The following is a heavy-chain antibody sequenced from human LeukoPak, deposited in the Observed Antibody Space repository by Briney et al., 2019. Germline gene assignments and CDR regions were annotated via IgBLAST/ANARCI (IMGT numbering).Heavy chain of an antibody. D-gene: IGHD3-10*01. Sequence: GGSLRLSCAASGFTFSSYTMNWVRQAPGKGLQWVSSISSSSNYIYYADSVKGRFTISRDNAKNSLYLQIKSLRAEDTAVYYCARGRFGENSLHYYGMDVWGQGTTVTVSS. CDR1: GFTFSSYT. J-gene: IGHJ6*02. CDR2: ISSSSNYI. V-gene: IGHV3-21*01. CDR3: ARGRFGENSLHYYGMDV.